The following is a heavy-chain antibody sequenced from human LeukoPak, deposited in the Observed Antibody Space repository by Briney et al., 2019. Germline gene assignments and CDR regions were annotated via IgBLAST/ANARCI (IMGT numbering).Heavy chain of an antibody. CDR3: ARDPGNYYDSSGYYYPDY. D-gene: IGHD3-22*01. CDR2: ISSSSSYI. Sequence: PGGSMRLSCAASGFTFSSYSMNWVRQAPGKGLEWVSSISSSSSYIYYADSVKGRFTISRDNAKNSLYLQMNSLRAEDTAVYYCARDPGNYYDSSGYYYPDYWGQGTLVTVSS. V-gene: IGHV3-21*01. J-gene: IGHJ4*02. CDR1: GFTFSSYS.